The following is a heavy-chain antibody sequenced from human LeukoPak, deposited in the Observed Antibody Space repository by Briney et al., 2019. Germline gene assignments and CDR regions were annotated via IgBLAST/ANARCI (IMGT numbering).Heavy chain of an antibody. Sequence: PSETLSLTCAAYGGSFSGYYWSWIRQPPGRGLEWIGSIYYRGSTYYNPSLKSRVTISVDTSKNQFSLKLSSVTAANTAVYYCRGEAPYYYGSGSYYLDYWGQGTLVTVSS. D-gene: IGHD3-10*01. CDR2: IYYRGST. CDR1: GGSFSGYY. V-gene: IGHV4-34*01. CDR3: RGEAPYYYGSGSYYLDY. J-gene: IGHJ4*02.